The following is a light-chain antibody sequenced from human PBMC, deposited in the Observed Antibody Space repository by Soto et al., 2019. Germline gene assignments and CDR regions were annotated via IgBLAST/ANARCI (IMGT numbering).Light chain of an antibody. CDR2: DVT. J-gene: IGLJ1*01. Sequence: QASLTQPASGSGSPVQSITISCTGTSSDVRGYNSFSWYRQDPGKAPKLIIYDVTYRPSGVSNRFYGSKSGNKASLNISGLQSEDEADHQRRSFTRSXTYVVGGGTKVXV. CDR1: SSDVRGYNS. V-gene: IGLV2-14*01. CDR3: RSFTRSXTYV.